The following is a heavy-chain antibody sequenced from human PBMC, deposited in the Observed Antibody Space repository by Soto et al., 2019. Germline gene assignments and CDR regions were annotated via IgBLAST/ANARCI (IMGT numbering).Heavy chain of an antibody. Sequence: EVQLLESGGGLVQPGGSLRLSCVAAGFTFSTYAMRWVRQAPRGGLEWVSVVSGSGGTTYYADSVKGRFTISRDNSKNTPYLQMHSLSSEDSATYYCASYCCPTSCTLRYGMDVWGQGTTVTVSS. D-gene: IGHD2-2*01. J-gene: IGHJ6*02. CDR3: ASYCCPTSCTLRYGMDV. CDR2: VSGSGGTT. V-gene: IGHV3-23*01. CDR1: GFTFSTYA.